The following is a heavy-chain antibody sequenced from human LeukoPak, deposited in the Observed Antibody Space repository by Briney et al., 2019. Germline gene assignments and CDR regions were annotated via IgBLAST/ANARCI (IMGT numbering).Heavy chain of an antibody. CDR2: ISYDVGKK. J-gene: IGHJ4*02. CDR3: AKDDYYDTSGYRD. CDR1: GFTFSSYG. Sequence: GALRLSCAASGFTFSSYGMHWVRQAPGKGLEWVAVISYDVGKKYYADSVKGRFTISRDNSKNTLYLQMNSLRAEDTAVYYCAKDDYYDTSGYRDWGQGTLVTVSS. V-gene: IGHV3-30*18. D-gene: IGHD3-22*01.